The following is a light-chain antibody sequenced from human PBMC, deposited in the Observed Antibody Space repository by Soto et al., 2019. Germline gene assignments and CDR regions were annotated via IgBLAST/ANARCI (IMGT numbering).Light chain of an antibody. Sequence: DIQMTQSPSSLSASVGDRVTITCRASRSISSYLNWYQQKPGKAPKLLIYAASNLHSGVPSRFSGSGSGTDFTLTISSLQLEDFATYYCQESYSRPPWMFGQGTKVDI. CDR3: QESYSRPPWM. CDR2: AAS. J-gene: IGKJ1*01. CDR1: RSISSY. V-gene: IGKV1-39*01.